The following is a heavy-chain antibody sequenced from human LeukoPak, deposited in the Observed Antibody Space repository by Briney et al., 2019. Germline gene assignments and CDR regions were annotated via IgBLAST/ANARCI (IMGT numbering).Heavy chain of an antibody. CDR3: TRDTRLRYFDWLLSHYYYGMDV. J-gene: IGHJ6*04. CDR2: IRSKAYGGTT. V-gene: IGHV3-49*04. Sequence: GGSLRLSCTASGFTFGDYAMSWVRQAPGKGLEWVGFIRSKAYGGTTEYAASVKGRFTISRDDSKSIAYLQMNSLKTEDTAVYYCTRDTRLRYFDWLLSHYYYGMDVWGKGTTVTVSS. CDR1: GFTFGDYA. D-gene: IGHD3-9*01.